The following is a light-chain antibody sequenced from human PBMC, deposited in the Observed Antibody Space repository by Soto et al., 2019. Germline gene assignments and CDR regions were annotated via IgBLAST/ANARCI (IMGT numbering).Light chain of an antibody. CDR2: EVS. V-gene: IGLV2-14*01. CDR1: SSDVGGYNY. Sequence: QSALTQPASVSGSPGQSITISCTGTSSDVGGYNYVSWYQQHPGKAPKLMIYEVSNRPSRVSNRFYGSKSGNTASLTISGLQAEDEADYYCSSYTRSSTPYVYGTGTKLTVL. J-gene: IGLJ1*01. CDR3: SSYTRSSTPYV.